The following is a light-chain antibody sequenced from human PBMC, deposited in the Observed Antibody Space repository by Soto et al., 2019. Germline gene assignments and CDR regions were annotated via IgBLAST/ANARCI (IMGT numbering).Light chain of an antibody. Sequence: DIQITQSPSTLSPSLGDRVTITCRASRSISDWVAWYQQKPGKAPKLLIFDASNLKSGVPSRFSGSGSGTEFTLTISSMQPDDVATYYCLQYDSHSWTFGQGTRVELK. CDR3: LQYDSHSWT. CDR2: DAS. V-gene: IGKV1-5*01. J-gene: IGKJ1*01. CDR1: RSISDW.